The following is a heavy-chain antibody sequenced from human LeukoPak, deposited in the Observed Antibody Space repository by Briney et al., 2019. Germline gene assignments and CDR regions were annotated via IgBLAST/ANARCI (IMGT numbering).Heavy chain of an antibody. CDR1: GFTFSHYW. CDR3: ARVRGGSGRSYAADAFDI. CDR2: IYNDGSST. V-gene: IGHV3-74*01. Sequence: GGSLRLSCAASGFTFSHYWMHWVRQAPGKGLVWVSRIYNDGSSTNYADSVKGRFTISRDNAKSTLYLQMNSLRAEDTAVYYCARVRGGSGRSYAADAFDIWGQGTMVTVSS. D-gene: IGHD1-26*01. J-gene: IGHJ3*02.